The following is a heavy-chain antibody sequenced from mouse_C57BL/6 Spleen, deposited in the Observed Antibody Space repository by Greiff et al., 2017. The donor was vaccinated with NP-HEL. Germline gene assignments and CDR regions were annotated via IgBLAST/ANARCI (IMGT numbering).Heavy chain of an antibody. J-gene: IGHJ3*01. Sequence: QVQLQQSGAELVKPGASVKMSCKASGYTFTSYWITWVKQRPGQGLEWIGDIYPGSGSTNYNEKFKSKATLTVDTSSSTAYMQLSSLTSEDSAVYYCARRGLDSSVPWFAYWGQGTLVTVSA. D-gene: IGHD3-2*02. CDR3: ARRGLDSSVPWFAY. V-gene: IGHV1-55*01. CDR1: GYTFTSYW. CDR2: IYPGSGST.